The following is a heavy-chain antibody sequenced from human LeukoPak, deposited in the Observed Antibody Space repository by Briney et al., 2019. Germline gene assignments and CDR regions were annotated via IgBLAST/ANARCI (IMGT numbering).Heavy chain of an antibody. CDR2: ISSSGGST. Sequence: GGSLRLSCAASGFTFSSYAMHWVRQAPGKGLEYVSAISSSGGSTYYANSVKGRFTISRDNSKNTLYLQMGSLRAEDMAVYYCARPITWIQLWDAFDIWGQGTMVTVSS. D-gene: IGHD5-18*01. J-gene: IGHJ3*02. CDR1: GFTFSSYA. V-gene: IGHV3-64*01. CDR3: ARPITWIQLWDAFDI.